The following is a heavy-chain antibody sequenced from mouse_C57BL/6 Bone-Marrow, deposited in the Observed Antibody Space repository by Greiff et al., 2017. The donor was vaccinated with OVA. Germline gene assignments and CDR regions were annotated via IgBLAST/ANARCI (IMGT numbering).Heavy chain of an antibody. Sequence: EVKLVESGGDLVKPGGSLKLSCAASGFTFSSYGMSWVRQTPDKRLEWVATISSGGSYTYYPDSVKGRFTISRDNAKNTLYLQMSSLKSEDTAMYYCARLSNSAMDYWGQGTSVTVSS. CDR3: ARLSNSAMDY. D-gene: IGHD6-2*01. V-gene: IGHV5-6*01. CDR1: GFTFSSYG. CDR2: ISSGGSYT. J-gene: IGHJ4*01.